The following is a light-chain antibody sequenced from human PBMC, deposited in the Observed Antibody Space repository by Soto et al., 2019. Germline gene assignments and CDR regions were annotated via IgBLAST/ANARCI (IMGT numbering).Light chain of an antibody. CDR3: QQRGTWPT. CDR2: DAS. V-gene: IGKV3-11*01. CDR1: QSVSGY. J-gene: IGKJ1*01. Sequence: EIVLTQSPVTLSLSPGERATLSCRASQSVSGYVAWYQQKPGQAPRLLIYDASSRANGIPARFTGSGSGTVCSLTISSLEPDDFAVYYCQQRGTWPTFGQGTRVEI.